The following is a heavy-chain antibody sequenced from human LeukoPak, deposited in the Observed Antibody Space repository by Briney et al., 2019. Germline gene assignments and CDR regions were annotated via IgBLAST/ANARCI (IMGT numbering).Heavy chain of an antibody. CDR1: GFTFSSYW. CDR3: AREREWFDP. V-gene: IGHV3-74*01. J-gene: IGHJ5*02. CDR2: INSDGSST. D-gene: IGHD1-26*01. Sequence: GGSLRLSCAASGFTFSSYWMHWVRQAPGKGLVWLSRINSDGSSTSYADSVKRRFTNCIYNGKNSLSRQMKSMRAGDTAVYYWAREREWFDPGGQGTLVTVSS.